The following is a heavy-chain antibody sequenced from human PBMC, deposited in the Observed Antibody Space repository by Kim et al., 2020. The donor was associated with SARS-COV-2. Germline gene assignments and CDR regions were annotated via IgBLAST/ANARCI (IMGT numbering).Heavy chain of an antibody. V-gene: IGHV3-30*01. Sequence: YADSVKGRFTISRDNSKNTLYVQMDSLRPEDTAVYYCARELLRGSYYLSHWGQGTLVTVSS. J-gene: IGHJ4*02. D-gene: IGHD1-26*01. CDR3: ARELLRGSYYLSH.